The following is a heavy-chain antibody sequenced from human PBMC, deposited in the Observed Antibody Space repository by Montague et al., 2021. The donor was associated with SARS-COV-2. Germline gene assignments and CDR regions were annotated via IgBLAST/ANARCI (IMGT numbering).Heavy chain of an antibody. V-gene: IGHV4-39*07. CDR3: ARDQGYNWNYYYYYGMDV. D-gene: IGHD1-20*01. J-gene: IGHJ6*02. CDR2: IYYSGST. CDR1: GGSISSSCYY. Sequence: SETLSLTCTVSGGSISSSCYYWGWIRQPPGKGLEWIGSIYYSGSTYSTPSLKSPVTISIPTSKNQFSLNLSSVTAPDTAVYYCARDQGYNWNYYYYYGMDVWGQGTTVTVSS.